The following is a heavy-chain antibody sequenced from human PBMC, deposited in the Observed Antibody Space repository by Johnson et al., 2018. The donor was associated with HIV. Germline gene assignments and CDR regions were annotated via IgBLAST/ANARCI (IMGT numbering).Heavy chain of an antibody. Sequence: QVQLVESGGGVVQPGRSLRLSCAASGFTFSSYAIHWVRQAPGKGLEWVAVKSYDRSNKYYADSVKGRFTISRDNSKNTLFLQMNSLRAEDTAVYYCARDPYTSAGNPFDIWGQGTRVTVS. D-gene: IGHD3-10*01. CDR2: KSYDRSNK. J-gene: IGHJ3*02. CDR1: GFTFSSYA. V-gene: IGHV3-30-3*01. CDR3: ARDPYTSAGNPFDI.